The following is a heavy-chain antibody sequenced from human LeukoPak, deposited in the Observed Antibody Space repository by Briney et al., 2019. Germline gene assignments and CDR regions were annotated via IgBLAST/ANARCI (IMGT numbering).Heavy chain of an antibody. J-gene: IGHJ4*02. CDR1: GFTFSTYT. CDR3: AKGRGQGFDY. CDR2: ISSRSSYI. V-gene: IGHV3-21*04. Sequence: GGSLRLSCAASGFTFSTYTMNWVRQAPGKGLEWVSSISSRSSYIYYADSVKGRFTISRDNAKNTLYLQMNSLRVEDTAVYYCAKGRGQGFDYWGQGTLVTVSS. D-gene: IGHD3-10*01.